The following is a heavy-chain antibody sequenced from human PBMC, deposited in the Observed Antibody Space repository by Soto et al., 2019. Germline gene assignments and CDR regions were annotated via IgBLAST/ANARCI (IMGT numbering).Heavy chain of an antibody. V-gene: IGHV1-69*02. CDR3: ARVRGGPGYYYYMDV. Sequence: SVKVSCKASGGTFSSYTISWVRQAPGQGLEWMGRIIPILGIANYAQKFQGRVTITADKSTSTAYMELSSLRSEDTAVYYCARVRGGPGYYYYMDVWGKGTTVTVSS. CDR1: GGTFSSYT. J-gene: IGHJ6*03. CDR2: IIPILGIA.